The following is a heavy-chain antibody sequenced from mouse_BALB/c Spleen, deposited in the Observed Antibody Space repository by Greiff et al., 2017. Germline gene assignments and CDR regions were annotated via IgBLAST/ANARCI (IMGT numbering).Heavy chain of an antibody. D-gene: IGHD2-3*01. J-gene: IGHJ2*01. CDR2: ISSGGSYT. V-gene: IGHV5-9-4*01. CDR3: AREGYYPFFDY. CDR1: GFTFSSYA. Sequence: EVKLVESGGGLVKPGGSLKLSCAASGFTFSSYAMSWVRQSPEKRLEWVAEISSGGSYTYYPDTVTGRFTISRDNAKNTLYLEMSSLRSEDTAMYYCAREGYYPFFDYWGQGTTLTVSS.